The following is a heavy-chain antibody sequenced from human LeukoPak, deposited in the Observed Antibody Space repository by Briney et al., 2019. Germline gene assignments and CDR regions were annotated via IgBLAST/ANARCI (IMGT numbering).Heavy chain of an antibody. Sequence: GRSLRLSCAASGFTFSSYAMHWVRQAPGKGLEWVAVISYDGSNKYYADSVKGRFTISRDNSKNTLYLQMNSLRAEDTAVYYCARERFDDPNVVVVPAAKDYYYYGMDVWGQGTTVTVS. CDR2: ISYDGSNK. J-gene: IGHJ6*02. D-gene: IGHD2-2*01. CDR1: GFTFSSYA. CDR3: ARERFDDPNVVVVPAAKDYYYYGMDV. V-gene: IGHV3-30-3*01.